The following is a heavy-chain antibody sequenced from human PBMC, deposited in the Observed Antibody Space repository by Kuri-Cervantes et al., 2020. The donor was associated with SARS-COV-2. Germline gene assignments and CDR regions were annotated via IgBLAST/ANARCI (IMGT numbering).Heavy chain of an antibody. J-gene: IGHJ4*02. D-gene: IGHD5-24*01. V-gene: IGHV4-61*05. Sequence: SETLSLTCTVSGGSISSSSYYWGWIRQPPGKGLEWIGYIYYSGSTNYNPSLKSRVTISVDTSKNQFSLKLSSVTAADTAVYYCARGDGYNHGSLDYWGQGTLVTVSS. CDR1: GGSISSSSYY. CDR2: IYYSGST. CDR3: ARGDGYNHGSLDY.